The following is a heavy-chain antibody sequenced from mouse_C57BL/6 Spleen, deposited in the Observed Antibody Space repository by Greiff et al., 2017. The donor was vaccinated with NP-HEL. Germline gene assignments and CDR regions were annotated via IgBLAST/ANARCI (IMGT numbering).Heavy chain of an antibody. CDR2: IYPGDGDT. CDR1: GYAFSSSW. Sequence: QVQLKESGPELVKPGASVKISCKASGYAFSSSWMNWVKQRPGKGLEWIGRIYPGDGDTNYNGKFKGKATLTADKSSSTAYMQLSSLTSEDSAVYFCARSRGNYAYFDYWGQGTTLTVSS. D-gene: IGHD2-1*01. J-gene: IGHJ2*01. CDR3: ARSRGNYAYFDY. V-gene: IGHV1-82*01.